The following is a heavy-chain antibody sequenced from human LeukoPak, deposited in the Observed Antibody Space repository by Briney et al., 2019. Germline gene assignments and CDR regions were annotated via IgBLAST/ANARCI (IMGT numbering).Heavy chain of an antibody. CDR1: GFTVSSNY. CDR3: VKRGNVANFDS. J-gene: IGHJ4*02. CDR2: IYHSGST. D-gene: IGHD5-12*01. Sequence: GPLRLSCAASGFTVSSNYMSWVRQPPGKGLEWIGEIYHSGSTNYQPSLKSRVTMSVDKSKDQFSLKLSSVTAADTAVYYCVKRGNVANFDSWGQGILVTVSS. V-gene: IGHV4-4*02.